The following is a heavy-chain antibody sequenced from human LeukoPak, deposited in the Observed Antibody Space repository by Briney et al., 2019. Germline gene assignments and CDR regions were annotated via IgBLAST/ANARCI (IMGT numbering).Heavy chain of an antibody. V-gene: IGHV3-15*01. CDR2: IKSETDGGTT. Sequence: SGGSLRLSCAASGFTFSSAWVHWVRQAPGKGLEWVGLIKSETDGGTTGYAAPVKDRFIISRDDSKNILYLQMNSLKTEDTAIYYCTTLYRLDPWGQGTLVTVSS. J-gene: IGHJ5*02. CDR3: TTLYRLDP. CDR1: GFTFSSAW. D-gene: IGHD3-10*01.